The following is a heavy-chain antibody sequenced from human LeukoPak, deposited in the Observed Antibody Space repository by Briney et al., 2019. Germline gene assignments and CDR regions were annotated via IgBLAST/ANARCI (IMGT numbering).Heavy chain of an antibody. CDR1: GFTVSSNY. J-gene: IGHJ4*02. CDR3: AKGTKPVMTIPDY. D-gene: IGHD1/OR15-1a*01. V-gene: IGHV3-53*01. Sequence: GGSLRLSCAASGFTVSSNYMSWVRQAPGKGLEWVSIFYSSGSTYYADSVKGRFTISRDNAKNSLFLQMNSLRAEDTAMYYCAKGTKPVMTIPDYWGQGILVTVSS. CDR2: FYSSGST.